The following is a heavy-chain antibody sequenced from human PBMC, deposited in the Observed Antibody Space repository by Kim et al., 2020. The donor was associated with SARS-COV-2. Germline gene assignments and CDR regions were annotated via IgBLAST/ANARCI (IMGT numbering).Heavy chain of an antibody. D-gene: IGHD6-13*01. CDR1: GINFSDYY. CDR3: ARVPVGASSWYFFDS. CDR2: ISSSGSYT. J-gene: IGHJ4*01. Sequence: GGSLRLSCEASGINFSDYYMSWIRQAPGKGLEWVSYISSSGSYTKYADSLKGRFTISRDNAENSLYLEMNSLSSADTAEYYCARVPVGASSWYFFDSRG. V-gene: IGHV3-11*05.